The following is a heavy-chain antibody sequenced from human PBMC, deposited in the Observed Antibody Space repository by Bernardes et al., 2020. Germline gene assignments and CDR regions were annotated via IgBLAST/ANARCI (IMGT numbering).Heavy chain of an antibody. J-gene: IGHJ3*02. CDR2: ISDSGGNT. V-gene: IGHV3-23*01. CDR3: AKGTTGRTPFDI. D-gene: IGHD1-1*01. Sequence: GGSLRLSCAASGFTFSNYAMSWVRQSPGKGLNWVASISDSGGNTYYADSVNGRFTISRDNSKNTLFLQLNSLRAEDTAVYYCAKGTTGRTPFDIWGQGTMVTVSS. CDR1: GFTFSNYA.